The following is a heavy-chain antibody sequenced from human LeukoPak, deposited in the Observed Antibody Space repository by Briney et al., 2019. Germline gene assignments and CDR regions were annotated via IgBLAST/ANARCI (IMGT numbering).Heavy chain of an antibody. CDR2: ISYDGSNK. D-gene: IGHD5-18*01. V-gene: IGHV3-30-3*01. J-gene: IGHJ4*02. Sequence: GGSLRLSCAASGFTFSSYAMHWVRQAPGKGLEWVAVISYDGSNKYYADSVKGRFTISRDNSKNTLYLQMNSLRAEDTAVYYCAKDREQGYSYGFPFDYWGQGTLVTVSS. CDR3: AKDREQGYSYGFPFDY. CDR1: GFTFSSYA.